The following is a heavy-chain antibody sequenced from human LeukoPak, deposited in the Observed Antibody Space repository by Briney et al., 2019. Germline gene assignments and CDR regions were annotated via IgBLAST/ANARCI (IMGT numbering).Heavy chain of an antibody. D-gene: IGHD5-24*01. CDR1: GGSISSNGYY. Sequence: SETLSLTCTVSGGSISSNGYYWGWSRQPPGRGLEWIGSIYYTGSIYYNPSLKSRVTISVDTSRNQFSLKVNSVTAADTAVYYCARDIGSQMATISDWFDPWGQGTLVTVSS. CDR2: IYYTGSI. J-gene: IGHJ5*02. CDR3: ARDIGSQMATISDWFDP. V-gene: IGHV4-39*07.